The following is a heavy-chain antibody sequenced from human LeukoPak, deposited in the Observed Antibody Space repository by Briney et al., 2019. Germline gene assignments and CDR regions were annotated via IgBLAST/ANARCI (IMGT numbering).Heavy chain of an antibody. CDR2: ISYDGSNK. CDR3: ASQEAYYYYYGMDV. CDR1: GFTFSSYW. J-gene: IGHJ6*04. V-gene: IGHV3-30*03. Sequence: PGGSLRLSCAASGFTFSSYWMSWVRQAPGKGLEWVAVISYDGSNKYYADSVKGRFTISRDNSKNTLYPQMNSLRAEDTAVYYCASQEAYYYYYGMDVWGKGTTVTVSS.